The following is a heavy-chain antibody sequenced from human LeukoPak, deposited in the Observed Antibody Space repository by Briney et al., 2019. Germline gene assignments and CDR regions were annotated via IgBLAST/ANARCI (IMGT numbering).Heavy chain of an antibody. J-gene: IGHJ3*02. Sequence: GGPLRLSCAASGFTFRSYAMNWVRQAPGKGLEWVSLISGSGDSTDYADSVKGRFTISRDNSKNTLYLQINSLRADDTAVYYCAKRAVAGTGRGFDIWGQGTLVTVSS. V-gene: IGHV3-23*01. D-gene: IGHD6-19*01. CDR1: GFTFRSYA. CDR2: ISGSGDST. CDR3: AKRAVAGTGRGFDI.